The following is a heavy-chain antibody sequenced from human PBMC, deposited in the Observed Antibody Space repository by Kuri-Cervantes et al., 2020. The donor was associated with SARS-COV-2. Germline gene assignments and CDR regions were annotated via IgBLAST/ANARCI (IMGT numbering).Heavy chain of an antibody. CDR1: GDSVSSNSAA. J-gene: IGHJ6*02. CDR2: TYYRSKWYN. CDR3: ARGIYYGMDV. Sequence: EALTLTGAVSGDSVSSNSAAWNWIRQAPSRGLEWLGRTYYRSKWYNDYAVSVKSRITINPDTSKNQFYLQLNAVTPEDTAGYYCARGIYYGMDVWGQGTTVTVSS. V-gene: IGHV6-1*01.